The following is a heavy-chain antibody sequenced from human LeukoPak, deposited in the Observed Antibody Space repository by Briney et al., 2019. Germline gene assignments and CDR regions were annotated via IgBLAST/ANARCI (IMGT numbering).Heavy chain of an antibody. Sequence: GGSLRLSCAASGFTFSSYSMNWVRQAPGKGLEWVSSISSSSSYIYYADSVKGRFTISRDNAKNSLYLQMNSLRAEDTAVYYCARTPPSSTIVVVPAAMCFFTAWFDPWGQGTLVTVSS. CDR3: ARTPPSSTIVVVPAAMCFFTAWFDP. D-gene: IGHD2-2*01. V-gene: IGHV3-21*01. CDR2: ISSSSSYI. CDR1: GFTFSSYS. J-gene: IGHJ5*02.